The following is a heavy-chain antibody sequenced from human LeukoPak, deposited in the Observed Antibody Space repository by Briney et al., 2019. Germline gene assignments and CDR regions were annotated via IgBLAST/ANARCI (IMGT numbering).Heavy chain of an antibody. CDR2: IIPIFGTA. CDR3: ARDRDSSSWFDP. CDR1: GGTFSSYA. J-gene: IGHJ5*02. V-gene: IGHV1-69*05. Sequence: SVKVSCKASGGTFSSYAISWVRQAPGQGLEWMGGIIPIFGTANYAQKFQGRVTITTDESTCTAYMELSSLRSEDTAVYYCARDRDSSSWFDPWGQGTLVTVSS. D-gene: IGHD6-13*01.